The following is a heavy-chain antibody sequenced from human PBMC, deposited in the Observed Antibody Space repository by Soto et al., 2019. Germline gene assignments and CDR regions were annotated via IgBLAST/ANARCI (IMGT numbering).Heavy chain of an antibody. CDR3: AGEYCSGGSCYGVNY. D-gene: IGHD2-15*01. Sequence: QVQLVESGGGVVQPGRSLRLSCAASGFTFSTYAMHWVRQAPGKGLEWVAVISYDGSNKYYADSVKGRFTISRDNSKNTLYLQMNGLRAEDTAVYYCAGEYCSGGSCYGVNYWGEGTLVTVSS. J-gene: IGHJ4*02. V-gene: IGHV3-30-3*01. CDR1: GFTFSTYA. CDR2: ISYDGSNK.